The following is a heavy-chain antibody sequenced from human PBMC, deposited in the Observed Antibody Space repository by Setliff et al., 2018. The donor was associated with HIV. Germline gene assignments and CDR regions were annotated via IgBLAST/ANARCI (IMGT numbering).Heavy chain of an antibody. V-gene: IGHV4-38-2*02. CDR1: GFTFDDYA. CDR2: IYHSGTT. CDR3: ARDIIARTYWYFDL. J-gene: IGHJ2*01. D-gene: IGHD1-1*01. Sequence: GSLRLSCAASGFTFDDYAMHWIRQPPGKGLEWIGTIYHSGTTYYNPSLKSRVTISVDTSKNHFSLKLTSVTAADTAVYYCARDIIARTYWYFDLWGRGTLVTVSS.